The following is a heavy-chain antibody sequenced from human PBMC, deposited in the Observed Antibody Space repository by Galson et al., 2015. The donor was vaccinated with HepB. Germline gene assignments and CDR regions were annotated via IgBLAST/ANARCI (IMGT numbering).Heavy chain of an antibody. J-gene: IGHJ4*02. CDR1: GFTFSSYS. V-gene: IGHV3-48*04. Sequence: LRLSCAASGFTFSSYSMNWVRQAPGKGLEWVSYISSSGSTIYYADSVKGRFTISRDNAKNSLYLQMNSLRAEDTAAYYCARENYNKNDYWGQGTLVTVSS. CDR2: ISSSGSTI. CDR3: ARENYNKNDY. D-gene: IGHD1-7*01.